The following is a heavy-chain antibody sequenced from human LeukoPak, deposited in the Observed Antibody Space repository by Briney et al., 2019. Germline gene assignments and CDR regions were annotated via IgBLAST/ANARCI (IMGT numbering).Heavy chain of an antibody. CDR1: GFTFSSYE. D-gene: IGHD3-10*01. CDR3: AKSHLLYYGSGSYSTVDY. Sequence: GGSLRLSCAASGFTFSSYEMNWVRQAPGKGLEWVSYISSSGSTIYYADSVKGRFTISRDNSKNTLYLQMNSLRAEDTAVYYCAKSHLLYYGSGSYSTVDYWGQGTLVTVSS. CDR2: ISSSGSTI. J-gene: IGHJ4*02. V-gene: IGHV3-48*03.